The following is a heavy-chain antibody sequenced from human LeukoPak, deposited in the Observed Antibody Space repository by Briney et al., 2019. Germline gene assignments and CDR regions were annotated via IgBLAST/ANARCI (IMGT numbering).Heavy chain of an antibody. D-gene: IGHD6-19*01. J-gene: IGHJ4*02. V-gene: IGHV3-7*01. CDR3: ARGSSGWYGIDY. Sequence: GGSLRLSCAASGFSISNYYMGWVRQGPATGLEWVANIKYDGSQEYYAGSVKGRFTISRDNAKNALYLQMNSLRAEDTAVYYCARGSSGWYGIDYWGQGALVNVSS. CDR2: IKYDGSQE. CDR1: GFSISNYY.